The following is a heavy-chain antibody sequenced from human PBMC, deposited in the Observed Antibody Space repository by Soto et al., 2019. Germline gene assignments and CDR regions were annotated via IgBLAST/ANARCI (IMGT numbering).Heavy chain of an antibody. J-gene: IGHJ4*02. D-gene: IGHD3-22*01. Sequence: SETLSLTCTVSGGSIRDYYWGWIRQSPGKGLEWIGYIYYTGTTKYNPSLKSRVTISVDSSKNQFSLKLHSVTAADTAVYYCARLGGYYQAFDSWGQGTLVTVSS. CDR1: GGSIRDYY. CDR3: ARLGGYYQAFDS. V-gene: IGHV4-59*08. CDR2: IYYTGTT.